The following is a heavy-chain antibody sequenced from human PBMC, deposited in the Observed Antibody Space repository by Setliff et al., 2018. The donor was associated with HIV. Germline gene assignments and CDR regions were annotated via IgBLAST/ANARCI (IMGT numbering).Heavy chain of an antibody. CDR3: VRHDD. V-gene: IGHV4-59*08. Sequence: SETLSLTCTVSGGSISSYYWSWIRQPPGKGLEWIGYIYTSGSTNYNPSLKSRVTISVDTSKNQFSLNLNSVTAADTAVYYCVRHDDWGKGTTVTVSS. J-gene: IGHJ6*04. CDR2: IYTSGST. CDR1: GGSISSYY.